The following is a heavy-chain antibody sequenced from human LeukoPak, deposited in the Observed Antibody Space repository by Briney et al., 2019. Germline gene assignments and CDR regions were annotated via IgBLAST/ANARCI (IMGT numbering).Heavy chain of an antibody. CDR2: IYYTGST. CDR3: ARGRGDSRGTSFDS. J-gene: IGHJ4*02. CDR1: GDAISIYY. V-gene: IGHV4-59*01. D-gene: IGHD3-22*01. Sequence: PSETLSLTCTVSGDAISIYYWSWIRQPPGKGLEWIGYIYYTGSTTYNPSLKSRLTISIDTSQNQFSLHLISLTAADTAVHYCARGRGDSRGTSFDSCGQGTLVTVSS.